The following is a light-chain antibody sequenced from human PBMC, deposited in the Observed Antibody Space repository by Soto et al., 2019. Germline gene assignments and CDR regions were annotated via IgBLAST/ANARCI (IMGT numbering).Light chain of an antibody. CDR2: GAS. V-gene: IGKV3-20*01. Sequence: EIVLTQSPGTLSLSPGERATLSCRASQSVSSNYLAWYQKSPGQPPSLLTYGASNRANGVPDRFSGSGSGTDFTLTISRLEPEDFSVYYCQQYGTSPYTFGQGTKLEIK. CDR1: QSVSSNY. CDR3: QQYGTSPYT. J-gene: IGKJ2*01.